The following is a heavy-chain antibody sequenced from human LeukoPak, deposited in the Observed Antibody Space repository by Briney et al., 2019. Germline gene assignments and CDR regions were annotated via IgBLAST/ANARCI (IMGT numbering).Heavy chain of an antibody. D-gene: IGHD6-19*01. J-gene: IGHJ4*02. CDR2: YYWNGEK. CDR1: EFSRSTRGVG. V-gene: IGHV2-5*01. CDR3: AHTKGEQWLVALDY. Sequence: SGPTLVKPTQTLTLTCTFSEFSRSTRGVGEGWIRQPPGKGLGWLALYYWNGEKRQRSSLKSDETITKDTSKTLVVLTLHNMDPVGTATYYCAHTKGEQWLVALDYWGPGTLVTVSS.